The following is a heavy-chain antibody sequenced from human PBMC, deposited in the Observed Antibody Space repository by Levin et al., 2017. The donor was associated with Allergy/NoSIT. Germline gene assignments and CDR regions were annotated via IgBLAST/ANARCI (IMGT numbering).Heavy chain of an antibody. D-gene: IGHD6-13*01. CDR1: GYTFTSYG. CDR2: ISAYNGNT. V-gene: IGHV1-18*01. CDR3: ARDQVQGAQQLLMLGVYNWFDP. J-gene: IGHJ5*02. Sequence: ASVKVSCKASGYTFTSYGISWVRQAPGQGLEWMGWISAYNGNTNYAQKLQGRVTMTTDTSTSTAYMELRSLRSDDTAVYYCARDQVQGAQQLLMLGVYNWFDPWGQGTLVTVSS.